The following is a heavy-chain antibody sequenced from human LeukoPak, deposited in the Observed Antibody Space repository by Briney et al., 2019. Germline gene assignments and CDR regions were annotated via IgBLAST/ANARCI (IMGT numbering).Heavy chain of an antibody. J-gene: IGHJ5*02. D-gene: IGHD3-10*01. CDR3: ARDIYGSGHGWFDT. CDR1: HVSISTYY. V-gene: IGHV4-59*01. Sequence: PSETLSLTCTVSHVSISTYYWSWIWHPPGKGLERMGYIHYSGSTNYNPSLKSRVTISVDTSKKQLSLMLRSVTAADTAVYYCARDIYGSGHGWFDTWGQGRLVTVSS. CDR2: IHYSGST.